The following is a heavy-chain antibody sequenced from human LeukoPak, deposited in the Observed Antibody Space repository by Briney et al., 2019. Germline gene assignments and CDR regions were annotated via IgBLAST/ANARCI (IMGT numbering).Heavy chain of an antibody. D-gene: IGHD4-23*01. Sequence: GGSLRLSCAASGFTFDDYGMSWVRQAPGKGLEWVSGINWNGGSTGYADSVKGRFTISRDNAKNSLYLQMNSQRAEDTALYYCARVDGGNTIDYWGQGTLVTVSS. V-gene: IGHV3-20*04. J-gene: IGHJ4*02. CDR1: GFTFDDYG. CDR2: INWNGGST. CDR3: ARVDGGNTIDY.